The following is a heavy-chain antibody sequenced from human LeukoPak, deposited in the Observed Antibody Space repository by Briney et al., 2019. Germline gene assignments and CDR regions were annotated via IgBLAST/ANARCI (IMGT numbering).Heavy chain of an antibody. Sequence: GGSLRLSCAASGFSVSASDMTWVRQAPGKGLEWVGLIDRPAKSYATAYGASVGGRFTISRDDSKNTAYLQMDSLKTEDTALYYCTRDRGTYNWLDPWGQGTLVTVSS. V-gene: IGHV3-73*01. CDR1: GFSVSASD. D-gene: IGHD1-26*01. J-gene: IGHJ5*02. CDR3: TRDRGTYNWLDP. CDR2: IDRPAKSYAT.